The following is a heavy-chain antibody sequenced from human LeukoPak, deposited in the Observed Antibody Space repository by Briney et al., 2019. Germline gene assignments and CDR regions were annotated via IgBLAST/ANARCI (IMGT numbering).Heavy chain of an antibody. D-gene: IGHD3-3*01. V-gene: IGHV4-59*01. CDR2: IYYSGST. Sequence: SETLSLTCTVSGGSISSYYWSWIQQPPGKGLEWIGYIYYSGSTNYNPSLKSRVTISVDTSKNQFSLKLSSVTAADTAVYYCARRVYDFWSGYYYWYFDLWGRGTLVTVSS. CDR3: ARRVYDFWSGYYYWYFDL. J-gene: IGHJ2*01. CDR1: GGSISSYY.